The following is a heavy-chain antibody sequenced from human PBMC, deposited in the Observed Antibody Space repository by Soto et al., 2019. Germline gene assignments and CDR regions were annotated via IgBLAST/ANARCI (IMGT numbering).Heavy chain of an antibody. CDR3: TREAEWVSSGFGELSSFDAFDI. D-gene: IGHD3-10*01. J-gene: IGHJ3*02. Sequence: PGGSLRLSCTASGFTFGDYAMSWFRQAPGKGLEWVGFIRSKAYGGTTEYAASVKGRFTISRDDSKSIAYLQMNSLKTEDTAVYYCTREAEWVSSGFGELSSFDAFDIWGQGTMVTVSS. V-gene: IGHV3-49*03. CDR1: GFTFGDYA. CDR2: IRSKAYGGTT.